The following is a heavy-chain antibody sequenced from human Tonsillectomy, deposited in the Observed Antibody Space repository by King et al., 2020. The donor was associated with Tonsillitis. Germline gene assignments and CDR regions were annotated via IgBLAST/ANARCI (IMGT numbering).Heavy chain of an antibody. Sequence: VQLVESGGGLVQPGGSLRLSCAASGFTFSTYWLTWGRQAPGKGLEWVANIKKDGSETYYVDSVKGRFTVSRDNAKNSLYLQMNSLRAEDTAVYYCARDSSPALSGSWYDAFDIWGQGTMVTVSS. V-gene: IGHV3-7*01. CDR3: ARDSSPALSGSWYDAFDI. CDR2: IKKDGSET. CDR1: GFTFSTYW. D-gene: IGHD2-15*01. J-gene: IGHJ3*02.